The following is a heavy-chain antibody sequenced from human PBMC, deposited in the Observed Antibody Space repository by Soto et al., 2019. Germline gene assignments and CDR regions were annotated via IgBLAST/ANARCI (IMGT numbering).Heavy chain of an antibody. V-gene: IGHV1-18*01. D-gene: IGHD2-2*01. Sequence: QVQLVQSGSEVKKPGASVKVSCKASGYSFTSYGISWVRQAPGQGLEWMGWITAYNGNINYAQKFRGRLTVTTDTSTSTAYMELRSLRPDDTALDFCTRVGDRHSASCYDHYFDPLGQGTLVTVSS. CDR3: TRVGDRHSASCYDHYFDP. CDR1: GYSFTSYG. CDR2: ITAYNGNI. J-gene: IGHJ5*02.